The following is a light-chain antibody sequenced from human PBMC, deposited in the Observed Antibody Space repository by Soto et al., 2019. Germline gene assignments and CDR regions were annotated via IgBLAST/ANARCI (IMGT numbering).Light chain of an antibody. V-gene: IGLV2-14*01. J-gene: IGLJ2*01. CDR3: RSDTSRSTVV. CDR1: SSNVGGYNY. CDR2: AVS. Sequence: QSVLTQPASVSGSPGQSITISCTGTSSNVGGYNYVSWYQQHPGKAPKLIIYAVSNRPSGVSNRFSGSKSGNTASLTISGLQAEDEADYYCRSDTSRSTVVFGGGTKLTVL.